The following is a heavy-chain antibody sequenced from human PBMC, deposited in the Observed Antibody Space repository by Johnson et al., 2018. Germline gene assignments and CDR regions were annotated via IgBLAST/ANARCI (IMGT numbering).Heavy chain of an antibody. CDR2: MWFDETKT. Sequence: QVGLREWGGGVVEPGRSLRLWCVTSGSTFSNFGMRWVRQAPGKGLEWVADMWFDETKTHYADSVKGRLPISRDNSKNTLYLQMNSLRAEDTAVYYCARGGDGYKFYYYYYMDVWGKGTTVTVSS. CDR1: GSTFSNFG. D-gene: IGHD5-24*01. V-gene: IGHV3-33*01. J-gene: IGHJ6*03. CDR3: ARGGDGYKFYYYYYMDV.